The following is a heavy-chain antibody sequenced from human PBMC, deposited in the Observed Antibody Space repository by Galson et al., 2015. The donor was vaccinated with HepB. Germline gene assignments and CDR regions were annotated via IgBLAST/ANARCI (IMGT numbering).Heavy chain of an antibody. CDR2: TYYRSKWYT. D-gene: IGHD3/OR15-3a*01. V-gene: IGHV6-1*01. CDR3: ARSSGLIDY. CDR1: GDSVSSNSAA. J-gene: IGHJ4*02. Sequence: CAISGDSVSSNSAAWNWIRQSPSRGLEWLGRTYYRSKWYTDYALSAKSRITVNPDTSKNQFSLQLNSVTPEDTAVYYCARSSGLIDYWGQGTLVTVSS.